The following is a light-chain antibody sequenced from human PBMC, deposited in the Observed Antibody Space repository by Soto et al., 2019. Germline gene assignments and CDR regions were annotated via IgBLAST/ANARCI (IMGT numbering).Light chain of an antibody. CDR2: KAS. CDR3: QQYNSYQYT. Sequence: DVQMTQSPSTLSASVGDRVTITCRASQSISSWLAWYQQKPGKAPKLLIYKASTLESGVPSNFSGSGSGTEFTLTISSLQPDDFATYYCQQYNSYQYTFGQGTKLEIK. J-gene: IGKJ2*01. CDR1: QSISSW. V-gene: IGKV1-5*03.